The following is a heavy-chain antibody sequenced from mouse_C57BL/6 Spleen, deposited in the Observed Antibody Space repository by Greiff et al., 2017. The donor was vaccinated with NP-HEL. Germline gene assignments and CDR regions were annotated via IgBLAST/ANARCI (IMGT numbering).Heavy chain of an antibody. D-gene: IGHD1-1*01. J-gene: IGHJ4*01. V-gene: IGHV10-3*01. Sequence: EVQGVESGGGLVQPKGSLKLSCAASGFTFNTYAMHWVSQAPGKGLEWVARIRSKSSNYATYYADSVKDRFTISRDDSQSMLYLQMNNLNTEDTAMYYCVRDGTTLVANYAMDYWGQGTSVTVSS. CDR3: VRDGTTLVANYAMDY. CDR2: IRSKSSNYAT. CDR1: GFTFNTYA.